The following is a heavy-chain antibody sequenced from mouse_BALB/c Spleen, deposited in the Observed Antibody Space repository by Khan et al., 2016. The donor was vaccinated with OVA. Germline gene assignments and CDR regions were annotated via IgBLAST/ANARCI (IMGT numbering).Heavy chain of an antibody. D-gene: IGHD1-1*02. CDR2: INPSDGGI. Sequence: QVQLQQPGAELVKPGASVKISCKASGYTFTSYYMYWVKQRPGQGLEWIGGINPSDGGIIFNEKFKSKATLTVDKSSSTAYMELSSLTSEDSAVXYCARSGFGTPFAYWGQGTLVTVST. J-gene: IGHJ3*01. CDR3: ARSGFGTPFAY. CDR1: GYTFTSYY. V-gene: IGHV1S81*02.